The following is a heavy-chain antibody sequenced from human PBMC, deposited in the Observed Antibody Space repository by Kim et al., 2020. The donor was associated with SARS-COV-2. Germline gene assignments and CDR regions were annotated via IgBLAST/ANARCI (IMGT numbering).Heavy chain of an antibody. D-gene: IGHD3-22*01. CDR1: GFTFDDYA. J-gene: IGHJ4*01. CDR2: ISWNSGSI. Sequence: GGSLRLSCAASGFTFDDYAMHWVRQAPGKGLEWVSGISWNSGSIGYADSVKGRFTISRDNAKNSLYLQMNSLRAEDTALYYCAKVDYYYDSSGYYYLEY. V-gene: IGHV3-9*01. CDR3: AKVDYYYDSSGYYYLEY.